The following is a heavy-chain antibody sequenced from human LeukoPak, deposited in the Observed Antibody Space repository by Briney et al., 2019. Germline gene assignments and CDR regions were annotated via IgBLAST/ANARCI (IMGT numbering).Heavy chain of an antibody. D-gene: IGHD3-3*01. CDR3: ARGLGYDFWSGYYNYFDY. CDR2: INHSGST. Sequence: PETLSLTCAVYGGSFSGYYWSWIRQPPGKGLEWIGEINHSGSTNYNPSLKSRVTISVDTSKNQFSLKLSSVTAADTAVYYCARGLGYDFWSGYYNYFDYWGQGTLVTVSS. CDR1: GGSFSGYY. V-gene: IGHV4-34*01. J-gene: IGHJ4*02.